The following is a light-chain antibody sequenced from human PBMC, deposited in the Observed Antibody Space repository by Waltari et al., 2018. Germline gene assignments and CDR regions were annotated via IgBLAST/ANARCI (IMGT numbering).Light chain of an antibody. CDR1: QSVGSY. CDR2: DAS. V-gene: IGKV3-11*01. CDR3: QQRNIWPNT. Sequence: EIVLTQSPATLSLSPGERATLSCRASQSVGSYLAWYQQKPGQVPRLLIYDASSRATGVPARFSGSGSGTEFTLTISSLEPEDFAVYYCQQRNIWPNTFGQGTKLEIK. J-gene: IGKJ2*01.